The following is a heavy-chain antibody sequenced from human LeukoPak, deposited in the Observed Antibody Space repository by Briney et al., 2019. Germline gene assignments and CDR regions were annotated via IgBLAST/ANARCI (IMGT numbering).Heavy chain of an antibody. J-gene: IGHJ4*02. CDR3: ARRSFVYGDYEMFDY. Sequence: SETLSLTCAVYGGSFSGYYWSWIRQPPGKGLEWIGAINHRGSTNYNPSLKSRVTISVDTSKNQFSLKLSSVTAADTAVYYCARRSFVYGDYEMFDYWGQGTLVTVSS. V-gene: IGHV4-34*01. CDR1: GGSFSGYY. CDR2: INHRGST. D-gene: IGHD4-17*01.